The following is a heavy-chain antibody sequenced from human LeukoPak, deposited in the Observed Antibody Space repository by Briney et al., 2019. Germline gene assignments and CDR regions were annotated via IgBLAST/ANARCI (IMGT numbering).Heavy chain of an antibody. CDR2: INHSGST. CDR1: GGSFSGYY. V-gene: IGHV4-34*01. J-gene: IGHJ6*02. Sequence: SETLSLTCAAYGGSFSGYYWSWIRQPPGKGLEWIGEINHSGSTNYNPSLKSRVTISVDTSKNQFSLKLSSVTAADTAVYYCARTQRYYYGSGSYYTKKNYYYYYGMDVWGQGTTVTVSS. D-gene: IGHD3-10*01. CDR3: ARTQRYYYGSGSYYTKKNYYYYYGMDV.